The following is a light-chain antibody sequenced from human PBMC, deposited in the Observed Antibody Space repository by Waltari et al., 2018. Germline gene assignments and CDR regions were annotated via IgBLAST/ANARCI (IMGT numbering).Light chain of an antibody. Sequence: DIQMTQSPSSLSESVGDTVNITCRASQSISSWLAWYQQKPGKAPKLLIYKASSLQSGVPSRFSGSGSGTDFTLTISSLQPEDFATYYCLQYSSSPWTFGQGTKVEIK. CDR2: KAS. CDR3: LQYSSSPWT. V-gene: IGKV1-12*02. J-gene: IGKJ1*01. CDR1: QSISSW.